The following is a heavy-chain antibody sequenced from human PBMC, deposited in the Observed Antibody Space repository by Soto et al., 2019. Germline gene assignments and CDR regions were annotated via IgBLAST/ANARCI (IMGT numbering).Heavy chain of an antibody. V-gene: IGHV1-18*01. CDR2: IGPYNGNT. CDR3: ARCYCSVGSCYTCWHFDL. J-gene: IGHJ2*01. CDR1: GYTFSNFG. D-gene: IGHD2-15*01. Sequence: QVQLVQSAAEVKKPGASVKVSCKASGYTFSNFGLSWVRQAPGQGLEWMGWIGPYNGNTDHAQKFQDRVTMNTDTSTNTAYRELRGLKSDDTAVYYCARCYCSVGSCYTCWHFDLWGRGTLVTVSS.